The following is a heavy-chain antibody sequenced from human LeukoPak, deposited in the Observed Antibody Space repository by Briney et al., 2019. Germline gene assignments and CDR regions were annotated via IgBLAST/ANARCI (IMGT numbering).Heavy chain of an antibody. Sequence: GASVKVSCKASGGTFSSYAISWVRQAPGQGLEWMGGIIPIFGTANYAQKFQGRVTITADESTSTAYMELSSLRSEDTAVYYCARKGMAGHYYYYGMDVWGQGTTVTVSS. CDR1: GGTFSSYA. V-gene: IGHV1-69*13. CDR3: ARKGMAGHYYYYGMDV. J-gene: IGHJ6*02. D-gene: IGHD6-19*01. CDR2: IIPIFGTA.